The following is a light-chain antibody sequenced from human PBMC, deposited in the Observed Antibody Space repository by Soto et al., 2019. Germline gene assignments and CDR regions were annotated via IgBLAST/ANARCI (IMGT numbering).Light chain of an antibody. V-gene: IGKV1-5*03. J-gene: IGKJ4*01. CDR3: QQYHTYPLT. CDR1: QSIGSW. Sequence: DIQMTQSPSALSASVGDRVTISCRASQSIGSWLAWYQQNPEKAPKLLIFKASGLESGVPSRFSGSGSGTEFTLTITSLQPDDFATYYCQQYHTYPLTFGGGTKVEIK. CDR2: KAS.